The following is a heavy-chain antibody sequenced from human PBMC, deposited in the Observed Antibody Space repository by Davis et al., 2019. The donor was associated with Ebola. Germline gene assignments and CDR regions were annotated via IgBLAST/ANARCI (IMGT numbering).Heavy chain of an antibody. J-gene: IGHJ6*03. CDR1: GYSFTSYW. Sequence: GESLKISCKGSGYSFTSYWIGWVRQMPGKGLEWMGIIYPGDSDTRYSPSFQGQVTISADKSSSTAYLQWSSLKASDTAMYYCARFGFLEWLSSYYYYYYMDVWGKGTTVTVSS. CDR3: ARFGFLEWLSSYYYYYYMDV. V-gene: IGHV5-51*01. D-gene: IGHD3-3*01. CDR2: IYPGDSDT.